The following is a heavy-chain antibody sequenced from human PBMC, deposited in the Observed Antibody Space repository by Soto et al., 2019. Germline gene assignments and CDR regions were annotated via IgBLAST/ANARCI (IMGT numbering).Heavy chain of an antibody. CDR1: GGTFSSYA. J-gene: IGHJ4*02. V-gene: IGHV1-69*13. CDR2: IIPIFGTA. CDR3: ARASGYYDILTGYYYFDY. D-gene: IGHD3-9*01. Sequence: WASVKVSCKASGGTFSSYAISWVRQAPGQGLEWMGGIIPIFGTANYAQKFQGRVTITADESTSTAYMELSSLRSEDTAVYYCARASGYYDILTGYYYFDYWGQGTLVTVSS.